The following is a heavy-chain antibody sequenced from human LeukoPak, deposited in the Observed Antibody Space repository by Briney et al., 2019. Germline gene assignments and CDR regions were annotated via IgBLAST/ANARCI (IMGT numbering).Heavy chain of an antibody. CDR2: ISSSGSTI. Sequence: PGGSLRLSCAASGFTFSDYYMSWIRRAPGKGLEWVSYISSSGSTIYYADSVKGRFTISRDNAKNSLYLQMNSLRAEDTAVYYCARSYDFWSGSMHYYYGMDVWGQGTTVTVSS. D-gene: IGHD3-3*01. CDR3: ARSYDFWSGSMHYYYGMDV. J-gene: IGHJ6*02. V-gene: IGHV3-11*01. CDR1: GFTFSDYY.